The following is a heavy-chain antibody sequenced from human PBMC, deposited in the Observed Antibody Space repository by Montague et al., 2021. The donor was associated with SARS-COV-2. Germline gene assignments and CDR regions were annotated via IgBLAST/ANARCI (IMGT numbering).Heavy chain of an antibody. D-gene: IGHD2-15*01. Sequence: SETLSLTCTVSGGSISSSSYYWGWIRQPPGKGLEWIGNIYYSGSTYYNPSLKSRVTIPVDTSKNQFSLKLSSVTAADTAVYYCARVISRQNNIVVVGLYYFDYWGQGTLVTVSS. CDR1: GGSISSSSYY. J-gene: IGHJ4*02. CDR3: ARVISRQNNIVVVGLYYFDY. CDR2: IYYSGST. V-gene: IGHV4-39*07.